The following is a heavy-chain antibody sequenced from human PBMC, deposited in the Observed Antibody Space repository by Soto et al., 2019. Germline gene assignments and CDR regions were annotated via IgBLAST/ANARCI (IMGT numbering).Heavy chain of an antibody. J-gene: IGHJ6*02. V-gene: IGHV4-39*01. CDR3: ARSEETYNDVLTGMDLYYYYFGMDV. Sequence: PSETLSLTCTVSGGSISDDTYYWGWIRQPPGKGLEWIGSIYYSGTSSYNPSLESRVTMSVDTSKKQLSLRLRSVTATDTAVYYCARSEETYNDVLTGMDLYYYYFGMDVWGQGTTVTVSS. D-gene: IGHD3-9*01. CDR2: IYYSGTS. CDR1: GGSISDDTYY.